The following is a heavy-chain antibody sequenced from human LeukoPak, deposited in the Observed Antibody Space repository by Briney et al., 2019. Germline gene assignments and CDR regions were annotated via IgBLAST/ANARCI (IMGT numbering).Heavy chain of an antibody. CDR1: GGSINSHY. CDR3: VRRDTGWNYFDY. D-gene: IGHD6-19*01. Sequence: SETLSLTSAVSGGSINSHYWGWIRQPPGKGLQGIGDIYYTGKNNYHPSLKSRVTISLDTSKDHFSLNLTSVVAADTAIYYCVRRDTGWNYFDYWGQGILVTVSS. J-gene: IGHJ4*02. V-gene: IGHV4-59*08. CDR2: IYYTGKN.